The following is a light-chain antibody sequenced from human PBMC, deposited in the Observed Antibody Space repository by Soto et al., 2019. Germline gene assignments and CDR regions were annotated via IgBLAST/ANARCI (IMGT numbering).Light chain of an antibody. CDR3: SSYRSGSVVL. J-gene: IGLJ3*02. Sequence: QSVLTQPASVSGSPGQSVTISCTGTSSDVGGYKYVSWYQQHPGKAPKLVIYGVNYRPSGVSARFSGSKFQNTASLTISGLQAEDEADYYCSSYRSGSVVLFGGGTQLTVL. CDR2: GVN. V-gene: IGLV2-14*01. CDR1: SSDVGGYKY.